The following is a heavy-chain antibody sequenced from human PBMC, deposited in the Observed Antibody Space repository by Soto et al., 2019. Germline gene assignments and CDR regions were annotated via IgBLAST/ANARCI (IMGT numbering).Heavy chain of an antibody. J-gene: IGHJ4*02. CDR2: ISAYNTNT. CDR1: GYTFTSYH. Sequence: QVQLVQSGAEEKKPGASVKVSCKTSGYTFTSYHFSWVRQAPGQGLGWLGWISAYNTNTDTSPQFQGRVTITTDTLARTAFMDLMTLRSDDTAVDYCARETPPTDFWGQGTLVTVSS. CDR3: ARETPPTDF. V-gene: IGHV1-18*01.